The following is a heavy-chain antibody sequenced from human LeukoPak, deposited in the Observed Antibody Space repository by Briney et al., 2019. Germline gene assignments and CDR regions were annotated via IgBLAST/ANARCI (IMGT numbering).Heavy chain of an antibody. V-gene: IGHV1-46*01. D-gene: IGHD3-3*01. J-gene: IGHJ3*02. CDR1: GYTFTSYY. Sequence: ASVKVSCKASGYTFTSYYMHWVRQAPGRGLEWMGIINPSGGSTSYAQKFQGRVTMTRDTSTSTVYMELSSLRSEDTAVYYCARENYDFWSGYSVTAFDIWGQGTMVTVSS. CDR3: ARENYDFWSGYSVTAFDI. CDR2: INPSGGST.